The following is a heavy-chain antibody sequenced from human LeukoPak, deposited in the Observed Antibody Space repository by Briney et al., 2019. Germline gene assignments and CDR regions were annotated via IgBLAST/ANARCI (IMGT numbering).Heavy chain of an antibody. J-gene: IGHJ4*02. CDR2: IYTSGST. CDR1: GGSISSYY. V-gene: IGHV4-4*09. D-gene: IGHD6-19*01. CDR3: ARLSGWNYVDY. Sequence: PSETLSLTCTVSGGSISSYYWSWIRQPPGKGLEWIGYIYTSGSTNYNPSLKSRDTISVDTPKNQFSLKLSSVTAADTAVYYCARLSGWNYVDYWGQGTLVTVSS.